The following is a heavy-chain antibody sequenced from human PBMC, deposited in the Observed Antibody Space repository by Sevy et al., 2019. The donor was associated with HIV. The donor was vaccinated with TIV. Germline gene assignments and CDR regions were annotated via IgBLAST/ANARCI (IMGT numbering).Heavy chain of an antibody. V-gene: IGHV3-21*01. J-gene: IGHJ3*02. CDR2: ISSSSSYI. CDR1: GFTFSSYS. D-gene: IGHD6-6*01. Sequence: GGSLRLSCAASGFTFSSYSMNWVRQAPGKGLEWVSSISSSSSYIYYADSVKGRFTISRDNAKNSLYLQMNSLRAEDTAVYYCARTACSSPAPRCAFDIWGQGTMVTVSS. CDR3: ARTACSSPAPRCAFDI.